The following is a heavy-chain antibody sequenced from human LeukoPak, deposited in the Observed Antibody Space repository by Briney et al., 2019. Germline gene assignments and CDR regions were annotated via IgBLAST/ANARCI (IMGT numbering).Heavy chain of an antibody. CDR3: AREEREIFAIPLPYGMDV. D-gene: IGHD3-3*01. V-gene: IGHV1-3*01. CDR1: GYTFTIYA. J-gene: IGHJ6*02. Sequence: ASVKVSFKASGYTFTIYAMHWVRQAPGQRLEWMGWINAGNGNTKYSQKFQGRVTITRDTSASTAYMELSSLRSEDTAVYYCAREEREIFAIPLPYGMDVWGQGTTVTVSS. CDR2: INAGNGNT.